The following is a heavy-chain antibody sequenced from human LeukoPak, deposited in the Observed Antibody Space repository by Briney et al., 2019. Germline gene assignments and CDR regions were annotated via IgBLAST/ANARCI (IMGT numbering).Heavy chain of an antibody. D-gene: IGHD6-19*01. CDR2: TYYRSKWYN. V-gene: IGHV6-1*01. J-gene: IGHJ4*02. CDR1: GDSVSSNSAA. CDR3: ARDRRGPVAGTIEFDY. Sequence: LSQTLSLTCAISGDSVSSNSAAWNWIRQSPSRGLEWLGRTYYRSKWYNDYAVSVKSRITINPDTSKNQFSLQLNSVTPEDTAVYYCARDRRGPVAGTIEFDYWGQGTLVTVSS.